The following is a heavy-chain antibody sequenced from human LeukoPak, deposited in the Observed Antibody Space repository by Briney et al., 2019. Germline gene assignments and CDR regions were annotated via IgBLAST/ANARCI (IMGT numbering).Heavy chain of an antibody. J-gene: IGHJ3*02. Sequence: ASVKVSCKVSGYTLTELSMHWVRQAPGKGLEWMGGFDPEDGETIYAQRFQGRVTMTEDTSTDTAYMELSSLRSEDTAVYYCATTSVPRDAFDIWGQGTMVTVSS. CDR1: GYTLTELS. CDR2: FDPEDGET. V-gene: IGHV1-24*01. CDR3: ATTSVPRDAFDI.